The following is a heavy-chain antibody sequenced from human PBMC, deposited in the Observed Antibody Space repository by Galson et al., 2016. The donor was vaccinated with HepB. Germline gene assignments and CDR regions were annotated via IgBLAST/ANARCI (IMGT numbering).Heavy chain of an antibody. V-gene: IGHV3-53*01. CDR3: ARAGSRVGFYLRFGFFDS. J-gene: IGHJ4*02. Sequence: SLRLSCAVSGFSVSQNYMTWVRQAPGKGLEWLSVIYSGNNAYYADSVKGRFTISRDNFRNTLHLQSNRLRAEDTAVYYCARAGSRVGFYLRFGFFDSWGQGTLVTVSS. D-gene: IGHD3-10*01. CDR1: GFSVSQNY. CDR2: IYSGNNA.